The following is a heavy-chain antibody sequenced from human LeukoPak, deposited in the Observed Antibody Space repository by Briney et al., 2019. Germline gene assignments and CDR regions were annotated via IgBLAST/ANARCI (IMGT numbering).Heavy chain of an antibody. CDR1: GFTFTSSA. CDR3: AAESSLGYYYYGMDV. CDR2: IVVGSGNT. V-gene: IGHV1-58*02. Sequence: TSVKVSCKASGFTFTSSAMQWVRQARGQRLEWIGWIVVGSGNTNYAQKFQERVTITRDMSTSTAYMELSSLRSEDTAMYYCAAESSLGYYYYGMDVWGQGTTVTVSS. J-gene: IGHJ6*02.